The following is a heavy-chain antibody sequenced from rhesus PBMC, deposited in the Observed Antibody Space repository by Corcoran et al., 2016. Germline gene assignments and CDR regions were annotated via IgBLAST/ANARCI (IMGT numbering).Heavy chain of an antibody. CDR3: AKEYCSSTYCSQVGDY. D-gene: IGHD2-15*01. V-gene: IGHV3S25*01. CDR1: GFTFSSYW. CDR2: INSGGGST. J-gene: IGHJ4*01. Sequence: EVQLVESGGGLAKPGGSLRLSCAASGFTFSSYWMNWVSQAPGKGLEWVSAINSGGGSTYYADSVKGRFTISRGKSKNTLSLQMNSLRAEDTAVYYCAKEYCSSTYCSQVGDYWGQGVLVTVSS.